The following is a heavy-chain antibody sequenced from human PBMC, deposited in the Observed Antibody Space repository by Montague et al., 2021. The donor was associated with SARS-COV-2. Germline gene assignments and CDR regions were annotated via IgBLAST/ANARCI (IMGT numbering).Heavy chain of an antibody. CDR2: IYYSGGT. CDR3: ARPLVRGVPKAFDI. V-gene: IGHV4-39*01. D-gene: IGHD3-10*01. CDR1: GGSITRNYY. Sequence: SETLSLTCTVSGGSITRNYYWGGIRHPPRGRLEWGGDIYYSGGTSINPSLESRVTISADASKNQFSPNLTSVTAADTAAYYCARPLVRGVPKAFDIWGQGALVLVSS. J-gene: IGHJ3*02.